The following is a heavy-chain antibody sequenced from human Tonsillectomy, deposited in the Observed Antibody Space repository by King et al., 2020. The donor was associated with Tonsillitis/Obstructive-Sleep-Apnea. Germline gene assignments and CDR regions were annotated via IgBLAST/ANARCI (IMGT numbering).Heavy chain of an antibody. J-gene: IGHJ4*02. Sequence: VQLVESGGGLVKPGGSLRVSCAASGFTFSDSYMSWIRQAPGKGLEWVSYISNSGSYTNYADSVKGRFTISRDNAKNSLYLQMNSLRAEDTAVYYCARDTDPDYVGYRHFDYWGQGTLVTVSS. CDR1: GFTFSDSY. CDR3: ARDTDPDYVGYRHFDY. D-gene: IGHD3-16*02. V-gene: IGHV3-11*06. CDR2: ISNSGSYT.